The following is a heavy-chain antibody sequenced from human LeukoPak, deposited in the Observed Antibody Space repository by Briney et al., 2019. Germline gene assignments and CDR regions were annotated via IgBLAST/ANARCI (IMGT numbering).Heavy chain of an antibody. V-gene: IGHV3-11*01. CDR3: ARDLEMATITYYFDY. J-gene: IGHJ4*02. CDR1: GFTFSDYY. Sequence: GGSLRLSCAASGFTFSDYYMSWIRQAPGKGLEWVSYISSSGSTIYYADSVKGRFTISRDNAKNSLYLQMNSLGAEDTAVYYCARDLEMATITYYFDYWGQGTLVTVSS. CDR2: ISSSGSTI. D-gene: IGHD5-24*01.